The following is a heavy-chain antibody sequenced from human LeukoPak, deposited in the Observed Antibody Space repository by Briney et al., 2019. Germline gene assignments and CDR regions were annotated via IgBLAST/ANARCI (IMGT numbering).Heavy chain of an antibody. D-gene: IGHD2/OR15-2a*01. Sequence: GGSLRLSCEASGVTYSDFWMTLVRQAPGKGLEWVATMNQDESQKYYVDSVKGRFTISRDNAKNALFLQMNSLRGEDTAIYYCASFEYKYSFGGQGTLVTVSS. J-gene: IGHJ4*02. CDR2: MNQDESQK. V-gene: IGHV3-7*01. CDR3: ASFEYKYSF. CDR1: GVTYSDFW.